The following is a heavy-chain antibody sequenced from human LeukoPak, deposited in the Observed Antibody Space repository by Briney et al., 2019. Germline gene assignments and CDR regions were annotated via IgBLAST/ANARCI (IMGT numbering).Heavy chain of an antibody. J-gene: IGHJ4*02. CDR2: ITPIFGTA. CDR1: GGTFRSNA. Sequence: ASVKVSCKASGGTFRSNAISWVRQAPGQGLEWMGGITPIFGTANYAQKFQGRVTITAVESMSAAYMELSSLRSEDTAVYYCARGWLAETTVVTPYNYWGQGTLVTVSS. D-gene: IGHD4-23*01. V-gene: IGHV1-69*13. CDR3: ARGWLAETTVVTPYNY.